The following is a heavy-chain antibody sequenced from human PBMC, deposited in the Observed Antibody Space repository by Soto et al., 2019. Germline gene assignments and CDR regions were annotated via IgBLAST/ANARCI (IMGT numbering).Heavy chain of an antibody. J-gene: IGHJ5*02. Sequence: SGPTLVNPTQTLTLTCSFSGFSLSVYGVRVVWFRQPPGETLEWLALIHWNDDKRYSPYLKSRLTITKDTSKNQVVLTLTNLDPLDTGTYFCAHTKDSSGFLTSWGQGILVTVSS. CDR2: IHWNDDK. CDR3: AHTKDSSGFLTS. V-gene: IGHV2-5*01. CDR1: GFSLSVYGVR. D-gene: IGHD3-22*01.